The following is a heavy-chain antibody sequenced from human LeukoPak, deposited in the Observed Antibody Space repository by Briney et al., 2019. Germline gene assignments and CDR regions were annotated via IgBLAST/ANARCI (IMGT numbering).Heavy chain of an antibody. CDR2: IIPIFGTA. Sequence: GASVKVSCKASGGTFTSYAISWLRQAPGQGLEWMGGIIPIFGTANYVQKFQGRATITADESTSTAYMELSSLRSEDTAVYYCARGVGAIGVDYWGQGTLVTVSS. CDR1: GGTFTSYA. J-gene: IGHJ4*02. V-gene: IGHV1-69*13. CDR3: ARGVGAIGVDY. D-gene: IGHD1-26*01.